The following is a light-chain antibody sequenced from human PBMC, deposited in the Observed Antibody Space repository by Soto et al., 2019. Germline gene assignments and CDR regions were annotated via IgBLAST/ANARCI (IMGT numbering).Light chain of an antibody. CDR3: LLSYRGNYV. V-gene: IGLV7-46*01. CDR2: DTA. J-gene: IGLJ1*01. CDR1: TGGVTPSHY. Sequence: QAVVTQEPSVTVSPGGTVILPWGSTTGGVTPSHYPCWLQQKPGKAPRALVYDTANIFSWTPARFSGSLFGGKAALTLSGAQPEDEAEYYCLLSYRGNYVFGTGTKLTVL.